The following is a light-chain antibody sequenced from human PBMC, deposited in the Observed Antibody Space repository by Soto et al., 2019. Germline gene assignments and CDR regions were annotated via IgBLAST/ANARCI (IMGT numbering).Light chain of an antibody. Sequence: DIQMTQSPSSLSASVGDRVTITCRASLTIGDSLSWFQQKAGKPPTLLIYGASALQSGVPARFSGSGSGTDFTLTISNLQREDFATYYCRQTYILPRTFGQGTKVEFK. V-gene: IGKV1-39*01. CDR3: RQTYILPRT. CDR1: LTIGDS. J-gene: IGKJ1*01. CDR2: GAS.